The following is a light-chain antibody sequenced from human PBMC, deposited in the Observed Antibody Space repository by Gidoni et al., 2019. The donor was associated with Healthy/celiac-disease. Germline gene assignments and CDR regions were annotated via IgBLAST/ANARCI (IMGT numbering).Light chain of an antibody. CDR1: QSVSSSY. Sequence: EIVWTQSPGTLSLSTGERATLSCRASQSVSSSYLAWYQQKPGQAPRLLIYGASSRATGIPDRFSGSGSGTDFTLTISRLEPEDFAVYYCQQYGSSPTFGQGTKVEIK. J-gene: IGKJ1*01. V-gene: IGKV3-20*01. CDR2: GAS. CDR3: QQYGSSPT.